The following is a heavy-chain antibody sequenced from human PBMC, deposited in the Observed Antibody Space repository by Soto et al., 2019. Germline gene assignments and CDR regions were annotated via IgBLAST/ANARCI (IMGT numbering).Heavy chain of an antibody. CDR3: AREDRTNGYNYDY. CDR1: GGSISSSNYY. CDR2: IYYIGNT. Sequence: PSETLSLTCSVSGGSISSSNYYWAWIRQPPGKGLEWIGSIYYIGNTYYNPSLKSRVTMSVDTSKNQFSLKVTSVTAAGTAIYYCAREDRTNGYNYDYWGQGTLVTVSS. D-gene: IGHD1-1*01. J-gene: IGHJ4*02. V-gene: IGHV4-39*01.